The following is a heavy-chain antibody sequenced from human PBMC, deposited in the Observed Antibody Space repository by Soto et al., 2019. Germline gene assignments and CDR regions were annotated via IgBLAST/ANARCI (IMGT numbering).Heavy chain of an antibody. CDR2: IYYSGST. CDR1: GGSISSSSYY. J-gene: IGHJ4*02. CDR3: ARHTPSGIWFGELLKSKFDY. V-gene: IGHV4-39*01. D-gene: IGHD3-10*01. Sequence: PSETLSLTCTVSGGSISSSSYYWGWIRQPPGKGLEWIGSIYYSGSTYYNPSLKSRVTISVDTSKNQFSLKLSSVTAADTAVYYCARHTPSGIWFGELLKSKFDYWGQGTLVTVSS.